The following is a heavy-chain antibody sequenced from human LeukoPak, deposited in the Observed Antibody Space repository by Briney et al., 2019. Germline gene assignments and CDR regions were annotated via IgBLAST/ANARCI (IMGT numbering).Heavy chain of an antibody. J-gene: IGHJ4*02. CDR1: GYTLTELS. V-gene: IGHV1-24*01. D-gene: IGHD6-19*01. CDR3: ATFLYSSGWYYFDY. CDR2: FDPEDGET. Sequence: ASVKVSCKVSGYTLTELSMHWMRQAPGKGLEWMGGFDPEDGETIYAQKFQGRVTMTEDTSTDTAYMELSSLRSEDTAVYYCATFLYSSGWYYFDYWGQGTLVTVSS.